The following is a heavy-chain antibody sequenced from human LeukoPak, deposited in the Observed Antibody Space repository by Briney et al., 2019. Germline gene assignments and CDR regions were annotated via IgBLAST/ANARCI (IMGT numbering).Heavy chain of an antibody. D-gene: IGHD6-13*01. Sequence: ASVKVSCKASGYTFTGYYIHWVRQAPGQGLEWMGGIIPIFGTANYAQKFQGRVTITADESTSTAYMELSSLRSEDTAVYYCVRVKQQLVTVWFSSYYYGMDVWGQGTTVTVSS. CDR2: IIPIFGTA. V-gene: IGHV1-69*13. CDR1: GYTFTGYY. CDR3: VRVKQQLVTVWFSSYYYGMDV. J-gene: IGHJ6*02.